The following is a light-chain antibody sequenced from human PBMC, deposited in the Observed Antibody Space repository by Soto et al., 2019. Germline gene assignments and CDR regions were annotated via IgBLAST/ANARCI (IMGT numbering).Light chain of an antibody. Sequence: DIQLTQSPSFLSASVGDRVTITCRASQGISSYFAWYQQKPGKAPKLLIYAVSTLQSGVPSRFKGSASGTKFPLQISSLQPEDFATYYCKPLNSYRLTFGGGTKVEIK. V-gene: IGKV1-9*01. CDR2: AVS. CDR1: QGISSY. CDR3: KPLNSYRLT. J-gene: IGKJ4*01.